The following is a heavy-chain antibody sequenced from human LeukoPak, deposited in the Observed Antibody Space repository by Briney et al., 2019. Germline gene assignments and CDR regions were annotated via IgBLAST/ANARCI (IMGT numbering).Heavy chain of an antibody. Sequence: GGSLRLSCAASGFTFSNYAMHWVRQAPGKGLEWVAIISYDGTKQFYADSVKGRFTISRDDSRNTLYLQMNSLRAEDTAVYYCARDGSYGFDYWGQGTLVTVSS. J-gene: IGHJ4*02. V-gene: IGHV3-30*14. CDR3: ARDGSYGFDY. D-gene: IGHD1-26*01. CDR1: GFTFSNYA. CDR2: ISYDGTKQ.